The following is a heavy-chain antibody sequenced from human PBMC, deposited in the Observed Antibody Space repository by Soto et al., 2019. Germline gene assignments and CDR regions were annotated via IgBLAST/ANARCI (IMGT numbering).Heavy chain of an antibody. V-gene: IGHV3-23*01. J-gene: IGHJ4*02. CDR1: GFTFRSYG. D-gene: IGHD1-7*01. CDR3: AKDRNYPRDQFHY. CDR2: ISANGQGI. Sequence: PGGSLRLSCSASGFTFRSYGMHWVRQAPGKGLEWVSAISANGQGIYYADSVRGRFTISRDNSKNTIFLHMDSLRAEDTAVYYCAKDRNYPRDQFHYWGQGTLVTVSS.